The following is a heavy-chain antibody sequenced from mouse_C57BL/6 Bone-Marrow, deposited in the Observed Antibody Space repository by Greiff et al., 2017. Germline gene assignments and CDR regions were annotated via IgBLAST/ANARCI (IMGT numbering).Heavy chain of an antibody. V-gene: IGHV5-15*01. Sequence: EVQLQQSGGGLVQPGGSLKLSCAASGFTFSDYGMAWVRQAPRKGPEWVAFISNLAYSIYYADTVTGRFTISRENAKNTLYLEMSSLRSEDTAMYYCVRSSGYCYFDYWGQGTTLTVSS. D-gene: IGHD3-2*02. CDR3: VRSSGYCYFDY. J-gene: IGHJ2*01. CDR2: ISNLAYSI. CDR1: GFTFSDYG.